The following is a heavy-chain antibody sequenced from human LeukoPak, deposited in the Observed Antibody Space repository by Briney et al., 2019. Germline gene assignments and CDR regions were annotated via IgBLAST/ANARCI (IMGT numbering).Heavy chain of an antibody. D-gene: IGHD3-10*01. J-gene: IGHJ4*02. Sequence: SETLSLTCTVPGGSISSGGSCWSWIRQHPGKGLEWIGFIYYSGSTYYNPSLMSRLTISVDTSKNQFSLKLSSVTAADTAVYYCARFRGLTMVRGVIPQYYFDYWGQGTLVTVSS. CDR3: ARFRGLTMVRGVIPQYYFDY. V-gene: IGHV4-31*03. CDR1: GGSISSGGSC. CDR2: IYYSGST.